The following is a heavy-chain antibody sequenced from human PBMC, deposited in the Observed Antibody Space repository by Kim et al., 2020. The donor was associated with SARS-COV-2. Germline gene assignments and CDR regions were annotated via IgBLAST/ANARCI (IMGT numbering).Heavy chain of an antibody. J-gene: IGHJ6*03. D-gene: IGHD1-26*01. CDR2: IKSDGIST. CDR1: GFSFSSYW. Sequence: GGSLRLSCVASGFSFSSYWMHWVRQAPGKGLVWVSRIKSDGISTRYADSVEGRFTISRDNAQNTVYLQMNSLGVEDTAVYYCAREVEQWEPPATFYYYM. V-gene: IGHV3-74*01. CDR3: AREVEQWEPPATFYYYM.